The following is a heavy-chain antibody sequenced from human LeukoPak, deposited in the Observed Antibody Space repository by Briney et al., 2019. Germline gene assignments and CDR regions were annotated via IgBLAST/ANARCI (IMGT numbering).Heavy chain of an antibody. Sequence: ASVKVSCKVSGYTLTELSMHWVRQAPGKGLEGMGGFDPEDGETIYAQKFQGRVTMTEDTSTDTAYMELSSLRSDDTAVYYCARDLVGGFQTGPWFDPWGQGTLVTVSS. J-gene: IGHJ5*02. CDR3: ARDLVGGFQTGPWFDP. CDR1: GYTLTELS. D-gene: IGHD1-14*01. V-gene: IGHV1-24*01. CDR2: FDPEDGET.